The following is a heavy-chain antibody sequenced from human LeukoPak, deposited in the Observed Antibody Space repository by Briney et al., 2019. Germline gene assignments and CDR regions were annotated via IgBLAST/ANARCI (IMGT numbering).Heavy chain of an antibody. Sequence: GGSLRLSCGASGFTFSSYTMIWVRQAPGKGLEWVSSISSGSNSICYADSVKGRFTISRDNAKKSLYLQMNSLRAEDTSVYYCATEGRSTTPGYWGQGTLVTVSS. J-gene: IGHJ4*02. CDR2: ISSGSNSI. V-gene: IGHV3-21*01. CDR1: GFTFSSYT. CDR3: ATEGRSTTPGY. D-gene: IGHD2-2*01.